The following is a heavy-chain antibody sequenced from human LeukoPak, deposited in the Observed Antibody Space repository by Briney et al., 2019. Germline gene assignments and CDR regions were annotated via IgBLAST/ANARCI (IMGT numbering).Heavy chain of an antibody. CDR1: GYTFSRYG. CDR2: ISAYYGTT. D-gene: IGHD3-22*01. V-gene: IGHV1-18*01. Sequence: ASVKVSCKASGYTFSRYGISWVRQAPGQGLEWMGWISAYYGTTKYAQRLQGRVTMTTDTSTSTAYMVLRSLRSDDAAVYYCARDYEGSAYWVYWGQGTLVTVSS. CDR3: ARDYEGSAYWVY. J-gene: IGHJ4*02.